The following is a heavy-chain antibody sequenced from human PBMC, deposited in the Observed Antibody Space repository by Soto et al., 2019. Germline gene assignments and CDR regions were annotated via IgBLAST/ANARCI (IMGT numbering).Heavy chain of an antibody. CDR2: IYPGDSDT. CDR3: ARLPFIAALPIYYYYGMDV. CDR1: GYSFTSYW. D-gene: IGHD6-13*01. Sequence: PGESLKISCKGSGYSFTSYWIAWVRQMPGKGLEWMGIIYPGDSDTRYSPSFQGQVTISADKSISTAYLQWSSLKASDTAMYYCARLPFIAALPIYYYYGMDVWGQGTTVTVSS. J-gene: IGHJ6*02. V-gene: IGHV5-51*01.